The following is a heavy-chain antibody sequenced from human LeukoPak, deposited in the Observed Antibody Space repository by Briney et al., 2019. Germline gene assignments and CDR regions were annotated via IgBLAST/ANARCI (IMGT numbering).Heavy chain of an antibody. V-gene: IGHV4-59*08. J-gene: IGHJ3*02. D-gene: IGHD3-16*01. CDR2: IYYSGRT. CDR3: ASAHYELDAFDI. CDR1: GGSIRSYY. Sequence: SEILSLTCTVSGGSIRSYYWSWIRQPPGKGLEWIGYIYYSGRTNYNPSLKSRVTISVDTSKNQFSLKLSSVTAADTAVYYCASAHYELDAFDIWGQGTMVTVSS.